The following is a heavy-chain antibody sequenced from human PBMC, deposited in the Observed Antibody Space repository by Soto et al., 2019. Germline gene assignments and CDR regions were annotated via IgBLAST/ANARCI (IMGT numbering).Heavy chain of an antibody. CDR1: GGTFSSYT. D-gene: IGHD5-12*01. V-gene: IGHV1-69*12. CDR2: IIPIFGTA. J-gene: IGHJ2*01. Sequence: QVQLVQSGAEVKKPGSSVTVSCKASGGTFSSYTISWVRQAPGQGLEWMGGIIPIFGTANYAQKFQGRVTLAADEATSTAYVELRSLRAEDTAVYYCARGNHRWLQLWYFDLWGRGTLVTVSS. CDR3: ARGNHRWLQLWYFDL.